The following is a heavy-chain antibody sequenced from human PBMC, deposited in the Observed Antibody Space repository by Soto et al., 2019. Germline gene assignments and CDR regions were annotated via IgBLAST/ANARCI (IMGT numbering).Heavy chain of an antibody. V-gene: IGHV4-59*01. CDR3: ARDPYGDYRPYYFDY. Sequence: ALEILSVTWTVSGGSISSYGWRWIRQPPGKGLEWIGYIYYSGSTNYNPSLKSRVTISVDTSKNQFSLKLSSVTAADTAVYYCARDPYGDYRPYYFDYWGQAPLVTVSS. CDR1: GGSISSYG. D-gene: IGHD4-17*01. CDR2: IYYSGST. J-gene: IGHJ4*02.